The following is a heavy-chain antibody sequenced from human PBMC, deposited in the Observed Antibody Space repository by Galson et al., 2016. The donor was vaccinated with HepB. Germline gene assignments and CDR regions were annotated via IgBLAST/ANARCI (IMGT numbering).Heavy chain of an antibody. J-gene: IGHJ4*02. CDR1: GDSVSSNSGA. Sequence: CAISGDSVSSNSGAWNWIRQSPSRGLEWLGRTYYRSKYYNDYAVSVKSRITINPDTSKNQFSLQLNSVTPEDRAVYYCARAGGLNEDYYFDYLGQGTLVTVS. CDR2: TYYRSKYYN. CDR3: ARAGGLNEDYYFDY. D-gene: IGHD1-1*01. V-gene: IGHV6-1*01.